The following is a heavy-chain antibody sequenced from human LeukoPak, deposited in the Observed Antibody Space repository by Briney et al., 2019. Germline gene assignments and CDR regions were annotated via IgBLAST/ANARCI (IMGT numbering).Heavy chain of an antibody. D-gene: IGHD3-22*01. CDR3: ARPYYYDSSGQPYAFDI. CDR2: IYPGDSDT. CDR1: GYRFTSYW. V-gene: IGHV5-51*01. Sequence: GESLQISCKGSGYRFTSYWIGWVRPMPGKGLEWMGIIYPGDSDTRYSPSFQGQVTISADKSISTAYLQWSSLKASDTAMYYCARPYYYDSSGQPYAFDIWGQGTMVTVSS. J-gene: IGHJ3*02.